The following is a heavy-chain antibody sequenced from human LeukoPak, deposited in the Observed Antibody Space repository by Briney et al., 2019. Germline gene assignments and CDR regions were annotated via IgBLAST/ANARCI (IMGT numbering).Heavy chain of an antibody. V-gene: IGHV3-11*01. J-gene: IGHJ6*02. D-gene: IGHD3-10*01. CDR3: ARAVRGYYYGLDV. Sequence: PGGSLRLTCEASGFNLSDYYMSWIRQAPGVGLEWVLSISGSGSTIYYADSLKGRFTISRDNAKNSMWLQMNSLRADDTAVYYCARAVRGYYYGLDVWGQGTTVTVSS. CDR1: GFNLSDYY. CDR2: ISGSGSTI.